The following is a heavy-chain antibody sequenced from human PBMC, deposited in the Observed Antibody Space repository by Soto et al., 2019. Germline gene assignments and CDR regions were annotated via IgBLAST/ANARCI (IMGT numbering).Heavy chain of an antibody. CDR3: ARGYDFWSGRGWFDP. CDR2: INPNSGGT. Sequence: ASVKVSCKASGYTFTGYYMHWVRQAPGQGLEWMGWINPNSGGTNYAQKFQGRVTMTRDTSISTAYMGLSRLRSDDTAVYYCARGYDFWSGRGWFDPWGQGTLVTVSS. CDR1: GYTFTGYY. J-gene: IGHJ5*02. D-gene: IGHD3-3*01. V-gene: IGHV1-2*02.